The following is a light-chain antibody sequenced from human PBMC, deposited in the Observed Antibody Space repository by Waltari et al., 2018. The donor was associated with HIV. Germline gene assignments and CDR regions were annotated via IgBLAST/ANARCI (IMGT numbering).Light chain of an antibody. Sequence: IVLTQSPGTLSLSPGERATFSCRASQSVSSDLAWYHQRPGQAPKLLIYGASTRATGIPDRFSGRGSGTDFTLTINSLEPEDFAVYYCQHYTSSPTWTFGQGTKVEIK. CDR1: QSVSSD. CDR2: GAS. CDR3: QHYTSSPTWT. J-gene: IGKJ1*01. V-gene: IGKV3-20*01.